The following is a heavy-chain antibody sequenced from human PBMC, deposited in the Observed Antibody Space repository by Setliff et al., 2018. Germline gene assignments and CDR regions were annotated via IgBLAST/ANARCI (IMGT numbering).Heavy chain of an antibody. V-gene: IGHV1-69*13. J-gene: IGHJ6*02. CDR3: ARDSGGLVPAAIEGSYYYYGMDV. CDR1: GGTFSSYA. CDR2: VIPIFGTA. D-gene: IGHD2-2*02. Sequence: SVKVSCKASGGTFSSYAISWVRQAPGQGLEWMGGVIPIFGTANYAQKFQGRVTITADESTSTAYMELSSLRSEDTAVYYCARDSGGLVPAAIEGSYYYYGMDVWGQGTTVTVSS.